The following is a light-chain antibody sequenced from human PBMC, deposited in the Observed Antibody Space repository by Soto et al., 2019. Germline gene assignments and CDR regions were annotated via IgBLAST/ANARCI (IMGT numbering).Light chain of an antibody. CDR1: QSVSSS. V-gene: IGKV3-11*01. CDR2: DAS. Sequence: EIVLIQSPATLSLSPGERATLSCRASQSVSSSLAWYQQNPGQAPRLLIFDASNRATGIPVRFSGSGSGTDFTLTISSLEPEDFTVYYCQQYSGSPFTFGPGTKVNIK. J-gene: IGKJ3*01. CDR3: QQYSGSPFT.